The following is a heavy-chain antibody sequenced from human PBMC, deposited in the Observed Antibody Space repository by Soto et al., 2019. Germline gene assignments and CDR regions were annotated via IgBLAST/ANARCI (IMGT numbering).Heavy chain of an antibody. V-gene: IGHV1-69*13. D-gene: IGHD4-17*01. CDR2: IILVFGTA. CDR1: GGSLSNYG. CDR3: ARGDATKIVVTTYYGMDV. J-gene: IGHJ6*02. Sequence: SVKVSCKASGGSLSNYGISWVRQAPGQGLEWMGGIILVFGTANYAQKFQGRVTITADESTSIVYMDVTSLTSEDTAVYYCARGDATKIVVTTYYGMDVWGQGTTVTVSS.